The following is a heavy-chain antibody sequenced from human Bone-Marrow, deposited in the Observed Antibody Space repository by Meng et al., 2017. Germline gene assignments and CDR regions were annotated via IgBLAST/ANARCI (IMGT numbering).Heavy chain of an antibody. CDR3: ARAAYDIWSGYAP. CDR2: IYHDGST. J-gene: IGHJ5*02. Sequence: ESGPGWVKRSGPLSLTFAVSGGSISSSHWWGWVRQPPGKGLGWIGEIYHDGSTNYTPSLKSRVTISVDKSKNQFSLKLSSVTAADTAVYYCARAAYDIWSGYAPWGQGSLVTVSS. CDR1: GGSISSSHW. V-gene: IGHV4-4*02. D-gene: IGHD3-3*01.